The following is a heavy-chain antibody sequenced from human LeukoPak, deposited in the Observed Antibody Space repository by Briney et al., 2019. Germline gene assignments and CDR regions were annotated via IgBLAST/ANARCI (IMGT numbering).Heavy chain of an antibody. CDR1: GYTFSNYG. CDR2: ITAHNGNR. J-gene: IGHJ4*01. CDR3: ARDNDKVVDH. D-gene: IGHD1-1*01. Sequence: GASVKVSCTTSGYTFSNYGISWVRQAPGQGLEWMGWITAHNGNRLYAQRFQGRITLTTDTSTSTSYMELRSLEYDDTAIYYCARDNDKVVDHWGRGTLVTVSS. V-gene: IGHV1-18*01.